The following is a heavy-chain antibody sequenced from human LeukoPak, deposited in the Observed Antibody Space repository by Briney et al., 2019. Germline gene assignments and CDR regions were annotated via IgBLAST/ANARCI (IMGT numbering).Heavy chain of an antibody. J-gene: IGHJ5*02. D-gene: IGHD2-15*01. Sequence: SGPTLVNPTQTLTLTCTFSGFSLSTSGVGVGWIRQPPGKAPEWLALIYWDDDKRYRPSLKSWLIITKDTSKNQVVLTMSNMDPVDTATYCAHRGRGYCSGGSCYYGWFDPWGQGILVTVSS. CDR2: IYWDDDK. CDR1: GFSLSTSGVG. V-gene: IGHV2-5*02. CDR3: AHRGRGYCSGGSCYYGWFDP.